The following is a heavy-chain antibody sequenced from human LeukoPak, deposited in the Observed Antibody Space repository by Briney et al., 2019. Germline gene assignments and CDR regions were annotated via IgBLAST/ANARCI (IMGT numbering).Heavy chain of an antibody. CDR2: ISYDGNDE. J-gene: IGHJ4*02. CDR3: AKDMFARSVAHTQPLDY. Sequence: PGGSLRLSCAASGFTFSSYAMSWVRQGPGKGLEWVALISYDGNDEYSADSVRGRFTISRDNSKNTLYLQMNDLRADDTAVYYCAKDMFARSVAHTQPLDYWGQGTQVTVSS. D-gene: IGHD3-10*02. CDR1: GFTFSSYA. V-gene: IGHV3-30*18.